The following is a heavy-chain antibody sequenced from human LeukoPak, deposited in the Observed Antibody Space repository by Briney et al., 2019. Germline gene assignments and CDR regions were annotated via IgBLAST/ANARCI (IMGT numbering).Heavy chain of an antibody. Sequence: ASVTVSCKASGYTFTGYYMHWVRQAPGQRLEWMGWINPNSGGTNYAQKFQGWVTMTRDTSISTAYMELSRLRSDDTAVYYCARDKSSAVAVAGYYFDYWGQGTLVTVSS. CDR2: INPNSGGT. CDR1: GYTFTGYY. CDR3: ARDKSSAVAVAGYYFDY. V-gene: IGHV1-2*04. D-gene: IGHD6-19*01. J-gene: IGHJ4*02.